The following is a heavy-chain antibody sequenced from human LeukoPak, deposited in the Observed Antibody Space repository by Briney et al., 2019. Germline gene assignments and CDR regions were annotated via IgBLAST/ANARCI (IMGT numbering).Heavy chain of an antibody. Sequence: SETLCLTCAVSGYSISSGYYWGWIRQPPGKGLEWIGSIYHSGSTYYNPSLKSRVTISVDTSKNQFSLKLSSVTAADTAVYYCARAVRGVILGYYFDYWGQGTLVTVSS. V-gene: IGHV4-38-2*01. CDR2: IYHSGST. D-gene: IGHD3-10*01. CDR3: ARAVRGVILGYYFDY. CDR1: GYSISSGYY. J-gene: IGHJ4*02.